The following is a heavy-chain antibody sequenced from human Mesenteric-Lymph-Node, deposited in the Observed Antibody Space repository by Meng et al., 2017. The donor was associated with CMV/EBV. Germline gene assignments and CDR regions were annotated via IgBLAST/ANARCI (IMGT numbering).Heavy chain of an antibody. V-gene: IGHV1-2*06. CDR1: GYTFTGYY. CDR3: ARDANWGAFDY. J-gene: IGHJ4*02. CDR2: INPNSGGT. Sequence: SCKAYGYTFTGYYRPWVRQAPGQGLEWMGRINPNSGGTKYAQKFQGRVTMTRDTSISTAYMELSRLRSDDTAVYYCARDANWGAFDYWGQGTLVTVSS. D-gene: IGHD7-27*01.